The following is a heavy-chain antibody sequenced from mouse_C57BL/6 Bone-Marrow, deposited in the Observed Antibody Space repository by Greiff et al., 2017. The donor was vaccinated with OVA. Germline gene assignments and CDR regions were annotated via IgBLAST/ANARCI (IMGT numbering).Heavy chain of an antibody. D-gene: IGHD1-1*01. CDR3: AIVTTVVEEGYWYFDV. CDR2: IYPNNGGT. CDR1: GYTFTDYN. Sequence: VQLQQSGPELVKPGASVKIPCKASGYTFTDYNMDWVKQSHGKSLEWIGDIYPNNGGTIYNQKFKGKATLTVDKSSSTAYMELRSLTSEDTAFYYCAIVTTVVEEGYWYFDVWGTGTTVTVSS. V-gene: IGHV1-18*01. J-gene: IGHJ1*03.